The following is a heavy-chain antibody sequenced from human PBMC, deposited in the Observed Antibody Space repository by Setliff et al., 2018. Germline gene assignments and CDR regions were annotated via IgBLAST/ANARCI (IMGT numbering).Heavy chain of an antibody. CDR2: IYSGGTT. J-gene: IGHJ4*02. D-gene: IGHD3-16*01. CDR1: GDSMNSGVYY. V-gene: IGHV4-39*07. Sequence: SETLSLTCKVSGDSMNSGVYYWAWIRQPPGKGLEWIGRIYSGGTTYYNSSLKSRVTISVDTSKSQFSLRLNSETAADTAVYFCARAAARAEYSDTSAYLPFDFWGVGTLVTVSS. CDR3: ARAAARAEYSDTSAYLPFDF.